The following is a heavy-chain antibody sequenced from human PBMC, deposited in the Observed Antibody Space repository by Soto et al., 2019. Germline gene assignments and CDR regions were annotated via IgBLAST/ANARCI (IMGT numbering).Heavy chain of an antibody. J-gene: IGHJ1*01. CDR2: ISSSSSYI. CDR3: ARQGDGSSSWYCGSYFQH. CDR1: GFTFSSYS. V-gene: IGHV3-21*01. Sequence: EVQLVESGGGLVKPGGSLRLSCAASGFTFSSYSMNWVRQAPGKGLEWVSSISSSSSYIYYADSVKGRFTISRDNAKNSLDLQMNSLGAEDTAVYYCARQGDGSSSWYCGSYFQHGGQGTLVTVSS. D-gene: IGHD6-13*01.